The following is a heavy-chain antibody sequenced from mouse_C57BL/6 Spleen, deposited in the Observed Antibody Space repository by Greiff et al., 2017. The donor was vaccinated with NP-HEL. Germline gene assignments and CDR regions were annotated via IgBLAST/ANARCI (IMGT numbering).Heavy chain of an antibody. V-gene: IGHV1-55*01. CDR3: ARSLYYYGSSYCWYFDV. CDR2: IYPGSGST. CDR1: GYTFTSYW. J-gene: IGHJ1*03. Sequence: QVQLKQPGAELVKPGASVKMSCKASGYTFTSYWITWVKQRPGQGLEWIGDIYPGSGSTNYNEKFKSKATLTVDTSSSTAYMQLSSLTSEDSAVYYCARSLYYYGSSYCWYFDVWGTGTTVTVSS. D-gene: IGHD1-1*01.